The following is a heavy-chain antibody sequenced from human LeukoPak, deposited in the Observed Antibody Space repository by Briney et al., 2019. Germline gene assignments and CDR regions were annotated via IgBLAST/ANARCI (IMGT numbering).Heavy chain of an antibody. J-gene: IGHJ4*02. Sequence: GASVKVSCKASGYTFTSYYIHWVRQAPGQGLEWMGIINPSGGSANYAQKFQGSVTMTRDTSTSAVYMELSSLRSEDTGGYYCARARGAGTFDYWGQGTLATVSS. D-gene: IGHD6-13*01. CDR1: GYTFTSYY. CDR3: ARARGAGTFDY. CDR2: INPSGGSA. V-gene: IGHV1-46*01.